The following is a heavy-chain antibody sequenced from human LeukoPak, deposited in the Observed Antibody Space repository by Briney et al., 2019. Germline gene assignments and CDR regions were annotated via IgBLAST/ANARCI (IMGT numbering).Heavy chain of an antibody. D-gene: IGHD5-18*01. Sequence: GGSLRLSCAASGFTFSYYEMIWVRQAPGKGLEWVSYITGGSTTKNYADSVKGRFTISRDNAKNSLYLQMNSLRAEDTAVYYCARGIQLWKYYFDYWGQGTLVTVSS. V-gene: IGHV3-11*01. CDR3: ARGIQLWKYYFDY. CDR1: GFTFSYYE. J-gene: IGHJ4*02. CDR2: ITGGSTTK.